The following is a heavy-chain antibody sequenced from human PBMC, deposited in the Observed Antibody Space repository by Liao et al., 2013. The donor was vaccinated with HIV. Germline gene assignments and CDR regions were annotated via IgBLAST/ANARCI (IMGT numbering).Heavy chain of an antibody. J-gene: IGHJ6*03. CDR2: IYASGTI. V-gene: IGHV4-39*07. CDR3: ARVQSGSYYDFWNTYYYYMDV. D-gene: IGHD3-3*01. CDR1: GGSISSSSYY. Sequence: QLQLQESGPGLVKPSETLSLTCTVSGGSISSSSYYWGWIRQPPGKGLEWIGSIYASGTIDYNPSLRSRVTMSVDTSKNQLSLKLTSVTAADTAMFYCARVQSGSYYDFWNTYYYYMDVWGKGTTVTVSS.